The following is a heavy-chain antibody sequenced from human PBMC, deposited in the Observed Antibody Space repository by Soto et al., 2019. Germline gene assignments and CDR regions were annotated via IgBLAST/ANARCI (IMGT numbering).Heavy chain of an antibody. CDR2: ISGSGGSP. V-gene: IGHV3-23*01. Sequence: EVQLLESWGGLVQPGGSLRLSCAASGFTFSSYAMSWVRQAPGQGLEWVSAISGSGGSPYYAESVKGRFTISRDHSKNTRYLPMTSLRAEDTAVYYCAKASNFAAAGTVNWFDPWGHGALDIVAS. D-gene: IGHD6-13*01. J-gene: IGHJ5*02. CDR3: AKASNFAAAGTVNWFDP. CDR1: GFTFSSYA.